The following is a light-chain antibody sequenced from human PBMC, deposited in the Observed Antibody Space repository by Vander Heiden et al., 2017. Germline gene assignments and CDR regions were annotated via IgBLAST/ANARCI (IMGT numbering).Light chain of an antibody. J-gene: IGLJ2*01. Sequence: QSALTQPASLSGFPGQSITISCTGTSSDVGSYTLVSWYQQHPGKAPKLMIYEVSKLPSGVSNRFSGSKSGNTASLTISGLQAEDEADYYCCSYAGSSTPVVFGGGTKLTVL. V-gene: IGLV2-23*02. CDR1: SSDVGSYTL. CDR3: CSYAGSSTPVV. CDR2: EVS.